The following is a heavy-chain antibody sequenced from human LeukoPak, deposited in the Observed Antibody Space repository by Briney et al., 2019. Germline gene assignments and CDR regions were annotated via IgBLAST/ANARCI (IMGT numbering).Heavy chain of an antibody. J-gene: IGHJ5*02. CDR3: ATFDHCSSTSCHP. V-gene: IGHV4-4*07. D-gene: IGHD2-2*01. Sequence: SETLSLTCTVSGGSISSYYWSWIRQPAGKGLEWIGRIYTSGSTNYNPSLKSRVTMSVDTSKNQFSLKLSSVTAADTAVYYCATFDHCSSTSCHPWGQGTLVTVSS. CDR2: IYTSGST. CDR1: GGSISSYY.